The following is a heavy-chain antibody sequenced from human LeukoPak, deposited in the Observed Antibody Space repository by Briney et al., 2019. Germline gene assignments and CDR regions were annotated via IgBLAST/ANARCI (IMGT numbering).Heavy chain of an antibody. Sequence: SEPLSLTCTVPGGSISSYYWSWIRQPAGKGLEWIGRIYTSGSTNYNPSLKSRVTMSLYTSKNQFSPNLSSVTPAYTAVYYCARATPQGWFDPWGQGTLVTVSS. J-gene: IGHJ5*02. CDR3: ARATPQGWFDP. CDR2: IYTSGST. V-gene: IGHV4-4*07. CDR1: GGSISSYY.